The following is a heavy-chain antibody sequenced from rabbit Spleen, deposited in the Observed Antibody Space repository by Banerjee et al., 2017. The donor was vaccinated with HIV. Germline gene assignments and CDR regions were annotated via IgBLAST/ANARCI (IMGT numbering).Heavy chain of an antibody. CDR2: MNTNSGNT. CDR3: ARDPYGVHGYAYFL. J-gene: IGHJ2*01. Sequence: ELVESGGGLVQPGGSLTLSCKASGFSCYYKCVMCWVRQAPGKGLQWIGCMNTNSGNTVYATWAKGRFPISRTSSTTVALQMTSLTAADTATYFCARDPYGVHGYAYFLWGPGTLVTVS. V-gene: IGHV1S45*01. D-gene: IGHD6-1*01. CDR1: GFSCYYKCV.